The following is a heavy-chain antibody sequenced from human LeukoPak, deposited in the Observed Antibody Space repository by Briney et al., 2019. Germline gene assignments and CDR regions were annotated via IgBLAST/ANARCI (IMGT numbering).Heavy chain of an antibody. V-gene: IGHV3-30*02. D-gene: IGHD2-8*01. CDR3: ARVGCTNGWGYYYYMDV. CDR1: GFTFSSYG. J-gene: IGHJ6*03. Sequence: GGSLRLSCAASGFTFSSYGMHWVRQAPGKGLEWVAFIRYDGSNKYYADSVKGRFTISRDNSKNTLYLQMNSLRAEDTAVYYCARVGCTNGWGYYYYMDVWGKGTTVTVSS. CDR2: IRYDGSNK.